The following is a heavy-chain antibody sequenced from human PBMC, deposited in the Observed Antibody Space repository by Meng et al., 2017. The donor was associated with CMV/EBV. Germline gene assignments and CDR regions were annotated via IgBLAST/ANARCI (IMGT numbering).Heavy chain of an antibody. CDR1: ISSSSYY. D-gene: IGHD3-16*01. CDR2: IYYSGST. CDR3: ASEMTIRPLTSRGSNWFDP. J-gene: IGHJ5*02. V-gene: IGHV4-39*07. Sequence: ISSSSYYGGWIRQPPGKGLEWIGSIYYSGSTYYNPSLKSRVTISVDTSKNQFSLKLSSVTAADTAVYYCASEMTIRPLTSRGSNWFDPWGQGTLVTVSS.